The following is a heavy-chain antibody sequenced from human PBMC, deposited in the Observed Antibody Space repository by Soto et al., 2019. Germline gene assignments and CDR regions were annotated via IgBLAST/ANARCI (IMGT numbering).Heavy chain of an antibody. J-gene: IGHJ4*02. CDR1: GYTFTRLD. Sequence: ASVKVSCTASGYTFTRLDINWVRQATGQGLEWMGWLSPNSGKAGYAKKFQGRVTMSMNTSISTAYMELSGLTSDDTATYYCARGDLVGNPDYWGQGTLVTVSS. CDR2: LSPNSGKA. V-gene: IGHV1-8*01. D-gene: IGHD2-8*02. CDR3: ARGDLVGNPDY.